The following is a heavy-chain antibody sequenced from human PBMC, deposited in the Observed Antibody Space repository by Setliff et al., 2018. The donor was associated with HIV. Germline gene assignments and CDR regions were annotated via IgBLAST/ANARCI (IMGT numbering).Heavy chain of an antibody. CDR3: AKSLLVAGNDY. CDR2: IKQDGSEK. J-gene: IGHJ4*02. V-gene: IGHV3-7*05. CDR1: GFTFSSYW. D-gene: IGHD2-8*02. Sequence: GGSLRLSCAASGFTFSSYWMSWVRQAPGKGLEWVANIKQDGSEKYYVDSVKGRFTISRDNAKNSLYLQMNSLRVEDTAVYYCAKSLLVAGNDYWGQGTLVTVSS.